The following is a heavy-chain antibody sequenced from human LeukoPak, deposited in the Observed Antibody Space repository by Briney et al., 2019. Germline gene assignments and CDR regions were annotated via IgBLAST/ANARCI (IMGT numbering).Heavy chain of an antibody. CDR2: IYYGRTT. CDR1: TDSISSISHH. CDR3: VRHDGRGGATMGALDS. J-gene: IGHJ4*02. D-gene: IGHD5-12*01. Sequence: NPSDTLSLTSTVSTDSISSISHHWGWIRQSPGKGLEWIGSIYYGRTTYYNPSLNSRVAISVVTSKNQFSLQLNSVTAADTAVYYCVRHDGRGGATMGALDSWGQGSLVTVSS. V-gene: IGHV4-39*01.